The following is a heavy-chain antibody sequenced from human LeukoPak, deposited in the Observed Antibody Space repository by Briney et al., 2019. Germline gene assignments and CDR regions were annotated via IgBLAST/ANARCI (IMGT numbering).Heavy chain of an antibody. CDR3: ARTYGSGRYPGDWFNP. Sequence: GGSLRLSCTASGFTFSSYWMHWVRQPPGKGLVWVSRIYSDGSSTSYADSVKGRFTTSRDNAKNTLYLQMNSLRSEDTAVYYCARTYGSGRYPGDWFNPWGQGTLVTVSS. J-gene: IGHJ5*02. V-gene: IGHV3-74*01. D-gene: IGHD6-19*01. CDR1: GFTFSSYW. CDR2: IYSDGSST.